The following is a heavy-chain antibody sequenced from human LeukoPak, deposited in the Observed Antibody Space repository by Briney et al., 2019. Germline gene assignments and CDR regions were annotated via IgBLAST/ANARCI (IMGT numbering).Heavy chain of an antibody. D-gene: IGHD2-21*02. CDR3: ARELPYCGGDCYSGWFDP. V-gene: IGHV4-4*08. J-gene: IGHJ5*02. CDR1: GASISTYY. Sequence: PSETLSLTCTVSGASISTYYCSWIRQPPGKGLEWIGNIYNSGTTDYNSSLKGRATISVDTSKNQFSLKLSSVTAAETAVYYCARELPYCGGDCYSGWFDPWGQGTLVTVSS. CDR2: IYNSGTT.